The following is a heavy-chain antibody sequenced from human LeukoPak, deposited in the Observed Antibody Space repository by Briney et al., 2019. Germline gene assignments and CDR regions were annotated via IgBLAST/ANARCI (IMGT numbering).Heavy chain of an antibody. CDR3: ARGGYGNYVDY. V-gene: IGHV1-18*01. CDR1: GYTFTSYD. Sequence: ASVKVSCKASGYTFTSYDIIWVRQAPGQGLEWMGWVSGYNGNTNYAQKFQGRVTMTTDTSTSTAYMELRSLRSDDTAVYYCARGGYGNYVDYWGQGTLVTVSS. D-gene: IGHD4-17*01. CDR2: VSGYNGNT. J-gene: IGHJ4*02.